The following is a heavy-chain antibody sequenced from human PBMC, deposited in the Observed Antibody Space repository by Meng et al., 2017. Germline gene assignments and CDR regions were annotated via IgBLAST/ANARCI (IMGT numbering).Heavy chain of an antibody. D-gene: IGHD3-22*01. CDR2: IYWNDDK. CDR3: ARMGDYYDSSGYYGNDAFDI. Sequence: SGPTLVKPTQTLTLTCTFSGFSLSTSGVGVGWIRQPPGKALEWLALIYWNDDKRYSPSLKSRLTITKDTSKNQVVLTMTNMDPVDTATYYCARMGDYYDSSGYYGNDAFDIWGQGTMVTVSS. J-gene: IGHJ3*02. CDR1: GFSLSTSGVG. V-gene: IGHV2-5*01.